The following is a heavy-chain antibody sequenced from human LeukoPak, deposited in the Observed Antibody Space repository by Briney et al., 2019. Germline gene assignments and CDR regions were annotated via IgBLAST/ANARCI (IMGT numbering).Heavy chain of an antibody. D-gene: IGHD1-26*01. V-gene: IGHV3-53*01. CDR1: GFTVSSNY. CDR3: ARVWWELLNFDY. J-gene: IGHJ4*02. CDR2: IYSGGST. Sequence: PGGSLRLSCAASGFTVSSNYMSWVRQAPGKGLEWVSVIYSGGSTYYADSVKGRFTISRDNSKNTLYLQINSLRAEDTAVYYCARVWWELLNFDYWGQGTLVTVSS.